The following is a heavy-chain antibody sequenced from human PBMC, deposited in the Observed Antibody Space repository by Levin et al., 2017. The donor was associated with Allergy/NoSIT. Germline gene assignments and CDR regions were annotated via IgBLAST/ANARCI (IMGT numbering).Heavy chain of an antibody. CDR1: GFTFNNYA. J-gene: IGHJ4*02. V-gene: IGHV3-23*01. Sequence: GESLKISCAASGFTFNNYAMSWVRQAPGKGLEWVSAFINSGFCTYYADSVKGRFTFPRDNSKNTLYLQMTSLSAEDTAVYFCAKDAIRGSDQPYYFDYWGQGTLVTASS. CDR2: FINSGFCT. CDR3: AKDAIRGSDQPYYFDY. D-gene: IGHD6-19*01.